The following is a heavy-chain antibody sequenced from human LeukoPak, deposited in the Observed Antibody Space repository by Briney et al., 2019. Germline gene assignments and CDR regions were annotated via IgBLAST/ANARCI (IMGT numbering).Heavy chain of an antibody. CDR1: GGSLSGYY. CDR3: ARTPWDY. V-gene: IGHV4-34*01. Sequence: PETLSLTCAVYGGSLSGYYWSWIRQPPGKGLEWVGEINHSGSTNYNPSLKSRVTISVDTSKNQFSLKLSSVTAADTAVYYCARTPWDYWGQGTLVTVSS. J-gene: IGHJ4*02. CDR2: INHSGST.